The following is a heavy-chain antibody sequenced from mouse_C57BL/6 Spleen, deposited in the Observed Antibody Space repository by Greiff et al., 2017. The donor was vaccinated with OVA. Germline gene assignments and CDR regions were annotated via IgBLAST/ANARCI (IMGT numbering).Heavy chain of an antibody. V-gene: IGHV1-7*01. CDR2: INPSSGYT. Sequence: QVHVKQSGAELAKPGASVKLSCKASGYTFTSYWMHWVKQRPGQGLEWIGYINPSSGYTKYNQKFKDKATLTADKSSSTAYMQLSSLTYEDSAVYYCARSYDGYYEGGFDYWGQGTTLTVSS. CDR1: GYTFTSYW. CDR3: ARSYDGYYEGGFDY. D-gene: IGHD2-3*01. J-gene: IGHJ2*01.